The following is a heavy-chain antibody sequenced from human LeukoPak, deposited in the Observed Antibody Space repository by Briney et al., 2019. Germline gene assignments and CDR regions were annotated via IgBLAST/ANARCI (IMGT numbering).Heavy chain of an antibody. J-gene: IGHJ4*02. Sequence: GASVKVSCKASGYTFTSYGISWVRQAPGQGLEWTGWISAYNGNTNYAQELQGRVTMTTDTSTSTAYMELRSLRSDDTAVYYCAGTNWNYPYGVYYFDYWGQGTLVTVSS. CDR3: AGTNWNYPYGVYYFDY. D-gene: IGHD1-7*01. CDR1: GYTFTSYG. V-gene: IGHV1-18*01. CDR2: ISAYNGNT.